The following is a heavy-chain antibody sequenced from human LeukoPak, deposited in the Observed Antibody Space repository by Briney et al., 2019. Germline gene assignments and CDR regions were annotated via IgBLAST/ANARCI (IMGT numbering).Heavy chain of an antibody. V-gene: IGHV1-69*13. D-gene: IGHD5-12*01. J-gene: IGHJ5*02. CDR1: GGTFSSYA. CDR2: IIPIFGTA. Sequence: ASVKVSCKASGGTFSSYAISWVRQAPGQALEWMGGIIPIFGTANYAQKFQGRVTITADESTSTAYMELSSLRSEDTAVYYCARDRGYSGYAWGQGTLVTVSS. CDR3: ARDRGYSGYA.